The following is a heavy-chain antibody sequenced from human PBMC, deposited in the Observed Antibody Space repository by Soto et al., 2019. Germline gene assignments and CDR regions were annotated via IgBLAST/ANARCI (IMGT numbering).Heavy chain of an antibody. D-gene: IGHD4-17*01. CDR3: AIPFPTVTTAL. CDR2: IYYSGST. J-gene: IGHJ4*02. V-gene: IGHV4-39*01. Sequence: PSETLSLTCTVSGGSISSSSYYWGWIRQPPGKGLEWIGSIYYSGSTYYNPSLKSRVTISVDTSKNQFSLKLSSVTAADTAVYYCAIPFPTVTTALWGQGTLVTVSS. CDR1: GGSISSSSYY.